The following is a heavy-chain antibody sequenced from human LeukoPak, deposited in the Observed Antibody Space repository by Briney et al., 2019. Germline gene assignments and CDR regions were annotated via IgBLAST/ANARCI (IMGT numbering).Heavy chain of an antibody. V-gene: IGHV3-11*04. CDR2: ISSGGSTK. CDR1: GFTFSDYF. Sequence: GGSLRLSCAVSGFTFSDYFMSWIRQAPGKGLEWVSYISSGGSTKYFADSVKGRFTISRDNAKNSLYLEMNSLRAEDTAVYYCARRDYYDVSGYYGDAFDIWGQGTRVTVSS. D-gene: IGHD3-22*01. J-gene: IGHJ3*02. CDR3: ARRDYYDVSGYYGDAFDI.